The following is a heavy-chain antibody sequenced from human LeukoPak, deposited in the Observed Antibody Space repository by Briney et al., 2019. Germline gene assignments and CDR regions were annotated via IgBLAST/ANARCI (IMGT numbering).Heavy chain of an antibody. CDR3: ATPDSSGYRPFDY. Sequence: PSQTLSLTCTVSGGSISSGSYYWSWIRQPAGKGLEWIGRIYTSGSTNYNPSLKSRVTISVDTSKNQFSLKLSSVTAADTAVYYCATPDSSGYRPFDYWGQGTLVTVSS. J-gene: IGHJ4*02. CDR1: GGSISSGSYY. V-gene: IGHV4-61*02. CDR2: IYTSGST. D-gene: IGHD3-22*01.